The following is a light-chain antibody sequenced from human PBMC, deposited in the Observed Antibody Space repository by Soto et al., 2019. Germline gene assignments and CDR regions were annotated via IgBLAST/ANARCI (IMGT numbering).Light chain of an antibody. CDR1: QPISSW. Sequence: IQVTQSPSSVSAAVGGRGTITCRASQPISSWLAWYQQKPGQPPNLLIYSASTLRSGVPSRFSGSESGTLFTLTITNLQPEDFATYYCQQASSFPLTFGGGTKVDIK. CDR3: QQASSFPLT. V-gene: IGKV1-12*01. CDR2: SAS. J-gene: IGKJ4*01.